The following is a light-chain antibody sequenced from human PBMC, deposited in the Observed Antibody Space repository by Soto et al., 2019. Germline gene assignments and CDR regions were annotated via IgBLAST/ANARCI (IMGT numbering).Light chain of an antibody. Sequence: QSVLTQPASVSWTPGQSLTISCTGTSSDVGTYNHVSWYQQHPGKAHQLIIYEVSNRPSGLSNRFSASKSGNTASLTISGLQAEDEADYYCCSYTTSSTLDFGTGTKVTVL. J-gene: IGLJ1*01. CDR1: SSDVGTYNH. V-gene: IGLV2-14*01. CDR2: EVS. CDR3: CSYTTSSTLD.